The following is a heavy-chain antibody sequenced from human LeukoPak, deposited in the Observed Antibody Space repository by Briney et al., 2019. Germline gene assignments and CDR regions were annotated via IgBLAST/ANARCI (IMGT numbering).Heavy chain of an antibody. CDR3: TIETYYYDSSGLDFDY. D-gene: IGHD3-22*01. CDR1: GFTFSNAW. V-gene: IGHV3-15*01. J-gene: IGHJ4*02. CDR2: IKSKTDGGPT. Sequence: PGGSLRLSCAASGFTFSNAWMSWVRQAPGKGLEWVGRIKSKTDGGPTDYAAPVKGRFTISRDDSKTTLYLQMNSLKTEDTAVYYCTIETYYYDSSGLDFDYWGQGTLVTVSS.